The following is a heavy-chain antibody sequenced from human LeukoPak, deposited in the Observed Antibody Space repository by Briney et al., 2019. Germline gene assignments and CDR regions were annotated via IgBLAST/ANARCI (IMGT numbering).Heavy chain of an antibody. Sequence: SRSPSCAVAGFTFSSVGMGCVRQAPGGGLGWEAVISSEVSNKYYGGSGEGRFSISRDNTKNTIYRQRDSVVAGETAVYSCARGVPASGIGTSTDLYFYMDVWGKGTTVTVSS. J-gene: IGHJ6*03. D-gene: IGHD1-1*01. CDR3: ARGVPASGIGTSTDLYFYMDV. CDR1: GFTFSSVG. CDR2: ISSEVSNK. V-gene: IGHV3-33*05.